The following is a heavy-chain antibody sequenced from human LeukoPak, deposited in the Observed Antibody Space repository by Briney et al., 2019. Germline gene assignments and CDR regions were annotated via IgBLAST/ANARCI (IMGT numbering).Heavy chain of an antibody. CDR2: INPNSGGT. D-gene: IGHD3-9*01. CDR3: ARGDILTGYHFDY. V-gene: IGHV1-2*02. CDR1: GYTFTAYY. Sequence: VASVKVSCKASGYTFTAYYMHWVRQAPGQGLEWMGWINPNSGGTNYAQKFQGRVTMTRDTSISTAYMELSRLRSDDTAVYYCARGDILTGYHFDYWGQGTLVTVSS. J-gene: IGHJ4*02.